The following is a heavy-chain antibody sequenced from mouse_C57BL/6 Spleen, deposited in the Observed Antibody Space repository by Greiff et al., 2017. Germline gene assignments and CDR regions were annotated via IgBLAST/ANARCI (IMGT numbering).Heavy chain of an antibody. CDR3: ATDGYYGGYYAMDY. Sequence: EVQLQASGGGLVKPGGSLKLSCAASGFTFSDYGMHWVRQAPEKGLEWVAYISRGSSTIYYADTVKGRFTISRDNAKNTLFLQMTSLRSEDTAMYYCATDGYYGGYYAMDYWGQGTSVTVSS. J-gene: IGHJ4*01. CDR1: GFTFSDYG. V-gene: IGHV5-17*01. CDR2: ISRGSSTI. D-gene: IGHD2-3*01.